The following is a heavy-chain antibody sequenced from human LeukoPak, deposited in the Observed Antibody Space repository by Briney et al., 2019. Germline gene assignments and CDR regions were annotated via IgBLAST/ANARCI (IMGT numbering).Heavy chain of an antibody. CDR2: IYTSGIT. CDR1: GGSINSGSYF. V-gene: IGHV4-61*02. D-gene: IGHD1-26*01. Sequence: SRTLSLTCTVSGGSINSGSYFWSWIGQPAGKGLEWIGRIYTSGITNYNSSLMSRATISIDTSKNQFSLKLSSVTAADTAVYYCARSNSGSYRELDYWGQGALVTVSS. CDR3: ARSNSGSYRELDY. J-gene: IGHJ4*02.